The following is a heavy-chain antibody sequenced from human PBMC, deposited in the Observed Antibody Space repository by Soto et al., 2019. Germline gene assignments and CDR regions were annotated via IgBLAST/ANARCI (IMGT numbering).Heavy chain of an antibody. J-gene: IGHJ4*02. V-gene: IGHV4-39*01. CDR1: GGSISSSSYY. CDR3: ASWSSSSGDYFDY. Sequence: PSETLSLTCTVSGGSISSSSYYWGWIRQPPGKGLEWIGSIYYSGSTYYNPSLKSRVTISVDTSKNQFSLKQSSVTAADTAVYYCASWSSSSGDYFDYWAREPWSPSPQ. D-gene: IGHD6-13*01. CDR2: IYYSGST.